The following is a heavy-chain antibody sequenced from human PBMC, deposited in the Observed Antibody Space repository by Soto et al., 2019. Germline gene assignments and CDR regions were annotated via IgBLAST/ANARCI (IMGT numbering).Heavy chain of an antibody. Sequence: QVQLVQSGAEVKKPGSSVKVSCKASRDAFSKYAFNWVRQAPGQGLEWMGWIIPIFDSRNYAEKFQGRVTITADESTSTAYMELRSLRFEDTAVYYCARGETYLGVWGQGTTVPVSS. V-gene: IGHV1-69*01. CDR2: IIPIFDSR. CDR1: RDAFSKYA. D-gene: IGHD3-16*01. J-gene: IGHJ6*02. CDR3: ARGETYLGV.